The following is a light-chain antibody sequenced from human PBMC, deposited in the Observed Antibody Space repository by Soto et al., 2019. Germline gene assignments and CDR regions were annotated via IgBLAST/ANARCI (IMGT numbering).Light chain of an antibody. CDR2: WAS. V-gene: IGKV4-1*01. Sequence: DIVMTQSPDSLAVSLGERASINCSSSQSVLYSSTNRNYLAWYQQKPGQPPKLLIYWASIRESGVPDRFSGSASGTDFTLTISNLQTEDVSVYYCQQFYTSPLTFGGGTKVEIK. J-gene: IGKJ4*02. CDR1: QSVLYSSTNRNY. CDR3: QQFYTSPLT.